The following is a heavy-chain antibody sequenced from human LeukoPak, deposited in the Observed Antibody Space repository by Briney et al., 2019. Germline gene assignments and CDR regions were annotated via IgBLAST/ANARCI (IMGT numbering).Heavy chain of an antibody. D-gene: IGHD2-2*01. CDR3: ARRRSTSFDY. J-gene: IGHJ4*02. CDR1: GGSISSYY. V-gene: IGHV4-59*08. Sequence: KTSETLSLTCTVSGGSISSYYWSWIRQPPGKGLEWIGYIYYSGSTNYNPSLKSRVTISVDTSKNQFSLKLSSVTAADTAVYYCARRRSTSFDYWGQGTLVTVSS. CDR2: IYYSGST.